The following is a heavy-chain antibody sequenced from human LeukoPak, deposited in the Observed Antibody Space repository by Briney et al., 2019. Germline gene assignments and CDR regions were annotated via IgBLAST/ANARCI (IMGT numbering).Heavy chain of an antibody. J-gene: IGHJ5*02. CDR3: ARAPGVYCSSTSCSVWFDP. CDR1: GYTFTSYG. D-gene: IGHD2-2*01. V-gene: IGHV1-18*01. CDR2: ISAYNGNT. Sequence: GASVTVSCKASGYTFTSYGISWVRQAPGQGLEWMGWISAYNGNTNYAQKLQGRVTMTTDTSTSTAYMELRSLRSDDTAVYYCARAPGVYCSSTSCSVWFDPWGQGTLVSVSS.